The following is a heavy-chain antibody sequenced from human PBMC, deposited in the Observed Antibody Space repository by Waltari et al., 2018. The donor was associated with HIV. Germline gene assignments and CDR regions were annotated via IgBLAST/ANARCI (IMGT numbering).Heavy chain of an antibody. J-gene: IGHJ4*02. CDR1: GFSFSGYY. CDR2: IRHASVTT. CDR3: ASFKLSFFDH. D-gene: IGHD2-15*01. V-gene: IGHV3-11*01. Sequence: QVRLVESGGALVSPGGSLRLSCAASGFSFSGYYLGWLRQAPGKGLEWVAYIRHASVTTYYADSVRGRFTISRDNAKDSLFLQMNSLRAEDTAIYYCASFKLSFFDHWGQGTLVSVSS.